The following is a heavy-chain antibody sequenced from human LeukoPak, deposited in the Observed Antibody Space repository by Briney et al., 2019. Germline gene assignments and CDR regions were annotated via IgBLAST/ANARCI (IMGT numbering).Heavy chain of an antibody. V-gene: IGHV1-69*06. D-gene: IGHD1-26*01. J-gene: IGHJ5*02. CDR1: GGTFSSYA. Sequence: ASVKVSCKASGGTFSSYAISWVRQAPGQGLEWMGGIIPIFGTANYAQKFQGRVTITADKSTSTAYMELSSLRSEDTAVYYCARDDGNYSPYPNWFDPWGQGTLVTVSS. CDR2: IIPIFGTA. CDR3: ARDDGNYSPYPNWFDP.